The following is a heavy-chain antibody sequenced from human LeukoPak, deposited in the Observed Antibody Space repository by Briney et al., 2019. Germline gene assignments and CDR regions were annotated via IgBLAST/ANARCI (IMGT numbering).Heavy chain of an antibody. J-gene: IGHJ4*02. CDR3: ARGSYYDY. V-gene: IGHV1-8*03. D-gene: IGHD1-26*01. CDR2: MNPNSGNT. CDR1: GFSFRNYG. Sequence: ASVKVSCKTSGFSFRNYGVSWVRQAPGQGLEWMGWMNPNSGNTGYAQKFQGRVTITRNTSISTAYMELSSLTSDDTAVYYCARGSYYDYWGQGTLVTVSS.